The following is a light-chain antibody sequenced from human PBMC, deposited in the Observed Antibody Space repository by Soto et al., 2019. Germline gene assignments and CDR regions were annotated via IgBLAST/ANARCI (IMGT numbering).Light chain of an antibody. V-gene: IGKV2-28*01. CDR3: MQALQTPPLIMYT. CDR1: QSLLHSNGYNY. J-gene: IGKJ2*01. Sequence: DIVMTQSPLSLPVTPGEPASISCRSSQSLLHSNGYNYLDWYLQKPGQSPQLLIYLGSNRASGVPDRFSGSGSGTDFTLKISRVEAEDVGVYYCMQALQTPPLIMYTFGQGTKLEIK. CDR2: LGS.